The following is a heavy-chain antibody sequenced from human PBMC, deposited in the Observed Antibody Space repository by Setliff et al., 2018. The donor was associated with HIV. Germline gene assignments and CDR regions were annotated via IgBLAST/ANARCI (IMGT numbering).Heavy chain of an antibody. D-gene: IGHD3-22*01. J-gene: IGHJ4*02. V-gene: IGHV3-23*01. CDR1: GFTFSTYA. CDR2: ISGSGGST. CDR3: AKYWSSGYYAFFGY. Sequence: LRLSCAASGFTFSTYAMSWVRQAPGKGLEWVSGISGSGGSTYYADSVKGRFTISRDNSKNTLYLQMNSLRAEDTAVYYCAKYWSSGYYAFFGYWGQGTLVTVSS.